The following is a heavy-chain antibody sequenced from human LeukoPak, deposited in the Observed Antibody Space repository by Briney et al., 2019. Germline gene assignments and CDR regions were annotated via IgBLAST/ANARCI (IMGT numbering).Heavy chain of an antibody. CDR1: GYTFTSYY. CDR3: ARDPFTMMVDHDAFDI. V-gene: IGHV1-46*01. D-gene: IGHD3-22*01. CDR2: INPSGGST. J-gene: IGHJ3*02. Sequence: ASVKVSCKASGYTFTSYYMHWVRQAPGQGLEWMGIINPSGGSTSYAQKFQGRVTMTRDMSTSTVYMELSSLRSEDTAVYYCARDPFTMMVDHDAFDIWGQGTMVTVSS.